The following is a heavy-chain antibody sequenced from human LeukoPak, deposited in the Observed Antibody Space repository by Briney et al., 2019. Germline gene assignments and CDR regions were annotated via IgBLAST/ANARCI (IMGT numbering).Heavy chain of an antibody. J-gene: IGHJ4*02. Sequence: ASVKVSCKASGYTFTSYGISWVRQAPGQGLEWMGWISAYNGNTNYAQKLQGRVTMTTDTSTSTAYMELRSLRSDDTAVYYCIAVAGSLRYFDYWGQGTLVTVSS. CDR1: GYTFTSYG. V-gene: IGHV1-18*01. CDR3: IAVAGSLRYFDY. D-gene: IGHD6-19*01. CDR2: ISAYNGNT.